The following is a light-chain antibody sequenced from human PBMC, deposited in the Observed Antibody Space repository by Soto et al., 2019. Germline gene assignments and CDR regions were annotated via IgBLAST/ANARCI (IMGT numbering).Light chain of an antibody. J-gene: IGKJ4*01. CDR3: QHYNMWPHMLS. V-gene: IGKV3-15*01. CDR1: QSVGSN. CDR2: DAS. Sequence: DIVLTQSPGTLSLSPGERGTLSCRASQSVGSNLAWYQHKPGQAPRLLIYDASTRATGVPATFSGSGSGTEFTVTISSLQSDDFAIYYCQHYNMWPHMLSFGGGTKVEIK.